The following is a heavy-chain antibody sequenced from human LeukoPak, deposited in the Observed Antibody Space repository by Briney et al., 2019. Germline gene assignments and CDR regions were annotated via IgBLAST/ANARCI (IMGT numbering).Heavy chain of an antibody. CDR2: INHSGST. CDR3: ARPSEAAAGQEADAFDI. Sequence: PSETLSLTCAVYGGSFSGYYWSWIRQPPGKGLEWIGEINHSGSTNYNPSLKSRVTISVDTSKNQFSLKLSSVTAADTAVYYCARPSEAAAGQEADAFDIWGQGTMVTVSS. CDR1: GGSFSGYY. D-gene: IGHD6-13*01. V-gene: IGHV4-34*01. J-gene: IGHJ3*02.